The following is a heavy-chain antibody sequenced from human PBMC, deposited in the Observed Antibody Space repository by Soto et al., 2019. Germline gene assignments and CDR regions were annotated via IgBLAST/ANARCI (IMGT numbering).Heavy chain of an antibody. CDR2: ISYDGSNK. Sequence: GGSLRLSCAASGFTFISYAMHWVRQAPCKGLEWVAVISYDGSNKYYADSVKGRFTISRDNSKNTLYLQMNSLRAEDTAVYYCARDLREWSRYYYYGMDVWGQGTTVTVSS. CDR3: ARDLREWSRYYYYGMDV. V-gene: IGHV3-30-3*01. D-gene: IGHD3-3*01. CDR1: GFTFISYA. J-gene: IGHJ6*02.